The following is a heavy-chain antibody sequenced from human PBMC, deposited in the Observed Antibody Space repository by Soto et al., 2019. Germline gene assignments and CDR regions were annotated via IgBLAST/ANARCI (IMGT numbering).Heavy chain of an antibody. CDR3: ARGRRGYSYGYDGNWFDP. J-gene: IGHJ5*02. Sequence: QVQLVQSGAEVKKPGASVKVSCKASGYTFTSYDINWVRQATGQGLEWMGWMNPNSGNTGYAQKFQGRVTMTRNTSISTXXMELSSLRSEDTAVYYCARGRRGYSYGYDGNWFDPWGQGTLVTVSS. V-gene: IGHV1-8*01. CDR1: GYTFTSYD. CDR2: MNPNSGNT. D-gene: IGHD5-18*01.